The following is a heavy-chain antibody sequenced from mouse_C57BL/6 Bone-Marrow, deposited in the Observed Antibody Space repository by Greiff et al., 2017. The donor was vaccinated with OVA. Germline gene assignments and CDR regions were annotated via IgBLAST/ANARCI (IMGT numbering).Heavy chain of an antibody. CDR1: GYTFTDYE. CDR3: TSSNWGYFDV. CDR2: IDPETGGT. D-gene: IGHD2-5*01. Sequence: QVQLQQSGAELVRPGASVTLSCKASGYTFTDYEMHWVKQTPVHGLEWIGAIDPETGGTAYNQKFKGKAILTADKSSSTAYMELRSLTSEDSAVYYCTSSNWGYFDVWGTGTTVTVSS. V-gene: IGHV1-15*01. J-gene: IGHJ1*03.